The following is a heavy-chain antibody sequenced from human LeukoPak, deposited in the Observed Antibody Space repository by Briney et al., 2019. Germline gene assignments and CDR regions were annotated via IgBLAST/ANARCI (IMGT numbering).Heavy chain of an antibody. Sequence: GASVKVSCKASGYTFTGYYIHWVRQAPGQGLEWMGWINPNSGGTNYAQKFQGRVTMTRDTSISTAYMELSRLRSDDTAVYYCARELSAAGTGAYYYYMDVWGKGTTVTVSS. V-gene: IGHV1-2*02. CDR2: INPNSGGT. D-gene: IGHD6-13*01. CDR1: GYTFTGYY. CDR3: ARELSAAGTGAYYYYMDV. J-gene: IGHJ6*03.